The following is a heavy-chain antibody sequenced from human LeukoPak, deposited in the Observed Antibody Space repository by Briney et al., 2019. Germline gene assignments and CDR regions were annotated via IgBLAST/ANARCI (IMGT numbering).Heavy chain of an antibody. J-gene: IGHJ4*02. CDR1: GFTFSSYA. CDR2: ISWSGGST. Sequence: GGSLRLSCAASGFTFSSYAMNWVRQAPGKGLEWVSGISWSGGSTDYADSVKGRFTISRDSSKNTLYLQMNSQRAEDTAVYHCAKDLYGDFVVDYWGQGTLVTVSS. V-gene: IGHV3-23*01. CDR3: AKDLYGDFVVDY. D-gene: IGHD4-17*01.